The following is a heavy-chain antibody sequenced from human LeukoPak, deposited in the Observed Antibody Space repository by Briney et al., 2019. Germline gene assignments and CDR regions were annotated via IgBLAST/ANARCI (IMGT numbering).Heavy chain of an antibody. CDR3: ARVVYGPVVPAATIDY. J-gene: IGHJ4*02. CDR2: ISSSSSTI. Sequence: GGSLRLPCAASGFTFSSYSMNWVRQAPGKGLEWVSYISSSSSTIYYADSVKGRFTISRDNAKNSLYLQMNSLRAEDTAVYYCARVVYGPVVPAATIDYWGQGTLVTVSS. V-gene: IGHV3-48*01. CDR1: GFTFSSYS. D-gene: IGHD2-2*01.